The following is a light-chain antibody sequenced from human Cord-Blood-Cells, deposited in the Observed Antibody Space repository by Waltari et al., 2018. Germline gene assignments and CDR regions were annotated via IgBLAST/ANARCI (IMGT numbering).Light chain of an antibody. CDR1: SSDVGGYNY. Sequence: QSALTQPASASGSPGQSLALSCTGTSSDVGGYNYVSWYQQHPGKAPKLMIYDVSNQPSGVSHRFSGSKSGNTASLTISGLQAEDEADYYCSSYTSSSTLVFGGGTKLTVL. CDR2: DVS. V-gene: IGLV2-14*01. J-gene: IGLJ2*01. CDR3: SSYTSSSTLV.